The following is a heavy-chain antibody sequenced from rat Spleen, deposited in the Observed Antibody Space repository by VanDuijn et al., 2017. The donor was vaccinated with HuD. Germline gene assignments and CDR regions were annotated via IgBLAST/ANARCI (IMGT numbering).Heavy chain of an antibody. D-gene: IGHD1-12*03. V-gene: IGHV5-7*01. J-gene: IGHJ2*01. CDR2: ISYDGSST. Sequence: EVQLVESGGGLVQPGRSLTLSCAASGFTFSDYYMAWVRQAPTKVLEWVATISYDGSSTYNRDSVKGRFTISRDNAKSTLYLQMDSQRSEDTATYYCARHLGYYDGYPYYCDYWGQGVMGTVSS. CDR3: ARHLGYYDGYPYYCDY. CDR1: GFTFSDYY.